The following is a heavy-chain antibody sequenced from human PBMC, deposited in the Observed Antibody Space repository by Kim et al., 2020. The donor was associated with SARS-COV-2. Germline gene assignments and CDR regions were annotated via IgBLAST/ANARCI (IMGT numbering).Heavy chain of an antibody. V-gene: IGHV4-59*13. CDR1: GGSISSYY. J-gene: IGHJ6*02. CDR3: ARDREGHGYYRSSYYYYGMCI. CDR2: IYYSGSS. Sequence: SETLSLTCTVSGGSISSYYWSWIRQPPGKGLEWIGYIYYSGSSNYNPSLKSRVTISVDTSKNQFSLKLSSVTAADTAVYYCARDREGHGYYRSSYYYYGMCIWGQGATVSVSS. D-gene: IGHD3-3*01.